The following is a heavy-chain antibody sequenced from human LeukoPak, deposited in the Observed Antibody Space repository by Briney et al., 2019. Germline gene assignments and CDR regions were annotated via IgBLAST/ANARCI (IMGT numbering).Heavy chain of an antibody. D-gene: IGHD6-13*01. V-gene: IGHV3-7*04. Sequence: GGSLRLSCAASGFTFSNYWMSWVRQAPGKGLEFMANIKEAGSEKYYVDSVKGRFTISRDNDKNLVHLQMNSLRAENTAVYYCARGGGMRSWYDFDYWGQGTLVTVSS. CDR1: GFTFSNYW. CDR3: ARGGGMRSWYDFDY. CDR2: IKEAGSEK. J-gene: IGHJ4*02.